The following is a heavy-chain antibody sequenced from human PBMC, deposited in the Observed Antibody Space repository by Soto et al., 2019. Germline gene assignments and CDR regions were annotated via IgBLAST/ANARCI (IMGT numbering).Heavy chain of an antibody. J-gene: IGHJ6*02. CDR3: AREGPRSGGDYFGRDV. V-gene: IGHV1-2*02. CDR2: INPNSGGT. D-gene: IGHD1-26*01. CDR1: GYTFTAFY. Sequence: QAQLVQSAAELKKPGASVKVSCRASGYTFTAFYIHWTRQAPGQGLEWLGWINPNSGGTHYGQKCEDRVTVTRDTSVSTAYMELSSLKSDDTAVYYCAREGPRSGGDYFGRDVWGQGTTVTVSS.